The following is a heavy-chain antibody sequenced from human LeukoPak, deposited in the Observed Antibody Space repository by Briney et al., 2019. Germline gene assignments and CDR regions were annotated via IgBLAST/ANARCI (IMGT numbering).Heavy chain of an antibody. CDR3: ARGPRYSSGWFDY. CDR2: ISSSSSYI. CDR1: GFTFSSYS. Sequence: GRCLRLSCAASGFTFSSYSMNWVRQAPGRGLEWVSSISSSSSYIYYADSVKGRFTISRGNAKNSLYLQMNSLGAEDTAVYYCARGPRYSSGWFDYWGQGTLVTASS. V-gene: IGHV3-21*01. D-gene: IGHD6-19*01. J-gene: IGHJ4*02.